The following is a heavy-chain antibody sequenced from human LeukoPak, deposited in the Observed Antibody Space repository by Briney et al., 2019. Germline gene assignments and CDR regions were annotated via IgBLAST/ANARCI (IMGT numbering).Heavy chain of an antibody. CDR2: IRYDGSNK. CDR3: AKENRSGYMYYSYYMDV. J-gene: IGHJ6*03. Sequence: GGSLRLSCAASGFTFDDYGMSWVRQAPGKGLEWVAFIRYDGSNKYYADSVKGRFTISRDNSKNTLYLQMNSLRGEDTAVYYCAKENRSGYMYYSYYMDVWGKGTTVTISS. D-gene: IGHD3-3*01. CDR1: GFTFDDYG. V-gene: IGHV3-30*02.